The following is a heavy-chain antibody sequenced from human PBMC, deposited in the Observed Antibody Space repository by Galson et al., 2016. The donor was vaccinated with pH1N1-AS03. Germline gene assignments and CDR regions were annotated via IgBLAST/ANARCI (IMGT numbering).Heavy chain of an antibody. CDR2: IYTSGNT. Sequence: SETLSLTCTVSGGSISSSSYYWTWVRQPPGQGLEWIGDIYTSGNTNYNPSLKSRVSISADTSKNQFSLNLNSVTAADTAMYYCARLSSAVNFFDSWGQGTLVTVSS. CDR3: ARLSSAVNFFDS. V-gene: IGHV4-61*05. D-gene: IGHD2-15*01. J-gene: IGHJ4*02. CDR1: GGSISSSSYY.